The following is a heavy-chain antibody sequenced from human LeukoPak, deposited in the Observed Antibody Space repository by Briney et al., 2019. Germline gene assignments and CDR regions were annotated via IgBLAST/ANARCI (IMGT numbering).Heavy chain of an antibody. V-gene: IGHV1-2*02. D-gene: IGHD2-15*01. CDR2: INPNSGGT. CDR1: GYTFTGYY. CDR3: ARDDGFCRGVACYGKFDY. Sequence: ASVKVSCKASGYTFTGYYLHWVRQAPGQGLEWMGWINPNSGGTNYAQKFQGRVTMTRDTSIGTAYMELSRLTSDDTAVYYCARDDGFCRGVACYGKFDYWGQGTLVTVSS. J-gene: IGHJ4*02.